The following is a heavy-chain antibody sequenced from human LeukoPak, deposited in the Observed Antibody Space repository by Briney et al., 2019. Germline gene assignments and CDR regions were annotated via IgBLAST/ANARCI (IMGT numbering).Heavy chain of an antibody. Sequence: PSETLSLNCAVYGGSFSGYYWSWIRQPAGKGLEWIGRIYTSGSTNYNPSLKSRVTISVDTSKNQFSLKLSSVTAADTAVYYCARGGEIFGELDYWGQGTLVTVSS. CDR2: IYTSGST. V-gene: IGHV4-59*10. J-gene: IGHJ4*02. CDR3: ARGGEIFGELDY. D-gene: IGHD3-3*01. CDR1: GGSFSGYY.